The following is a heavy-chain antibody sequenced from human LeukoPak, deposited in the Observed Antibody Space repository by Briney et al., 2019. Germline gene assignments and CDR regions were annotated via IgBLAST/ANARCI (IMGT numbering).Heavy chain of an antibody. J-gene: IGHJ4*02. CDR2: ISSSSSYI. V-gene: IGHV3-21*01. CDR3: ARVVDHDYGDYYLDY. D-gene: IGHD4-17*01. Sequence: PGGPLRLSCAASGFTFSSYSMNWVRQAPGKGLERVSSISSSSSYIYYADSVKGRFTISRDNAKNSLYLQMNSLRAEDTAVYYCARVVDHDYGDYYLDYWGQGTLVTVSS. CDR1: GFTFSSYS.